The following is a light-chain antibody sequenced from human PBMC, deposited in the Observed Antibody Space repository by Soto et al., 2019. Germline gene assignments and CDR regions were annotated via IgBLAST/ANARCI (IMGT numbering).Light chain of an antibody. V-gene: IGLV7-43*01. CDR2: STS. CDR1: TGAVTSVDY. J-gene: IGLJ2*01. CDR3: LLYCGGPHV. Sequence: QAVVTQEPSLTVSPGGTVTLTCASSTGAVTSVDYANWFQQKPGQAPRALIYSTSNKYSWTPARFSGSLLGGKAALTLSGVQPEDEADYFCLLYCGGPHVFGGGTKLTVL.